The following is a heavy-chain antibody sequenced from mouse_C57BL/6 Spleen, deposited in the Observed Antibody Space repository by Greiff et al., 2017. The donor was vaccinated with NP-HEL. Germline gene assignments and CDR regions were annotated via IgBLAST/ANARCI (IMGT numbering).Heavy chain of an antibody. CDR1: GFTFSDYY. Sequence: DVHLVESEGGLVQPGSSMKLSCTASGFTFSDYYMAWVRQVPEKGLEWVANINYDGSSTYYLDSLKSRFIISIDNAKNILYLQMSSLKSEDTATYYCARCYWYFDVWGTGTTVTVSS. CDR2: INYDGSST. J-gene: IGHJ1*03. CDR3: ARCYWYFDV. V-gene: IGHV5-16*01.